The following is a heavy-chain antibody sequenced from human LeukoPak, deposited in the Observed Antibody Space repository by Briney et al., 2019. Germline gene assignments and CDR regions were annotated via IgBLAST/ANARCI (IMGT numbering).Heavy chain of an antibody. CDR1: GFIFSTFA. J-gene: IGHJ6*02. Sequence: GGSLRLSCAASGFIFSTFAMHWVRQAPGKGLEWVGRIKTRTDGGTTDYAAPVKGRFTISRDDSEKTLYLQMNSLKTEDSAVYYCSTLATGNYGTDVWGQGTTVTVSS. D-gene: IGHD7-27*01. V-gene: IGHV3-15*01. CDR2: IKTRTDGGTT. CDR3: STLATGNYGTDV.